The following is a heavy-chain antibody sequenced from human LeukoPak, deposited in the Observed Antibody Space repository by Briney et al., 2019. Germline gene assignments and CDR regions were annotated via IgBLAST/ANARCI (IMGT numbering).Heavy chain of an antibody. CDR2: INPSGGST. CDR3: ARTYYYGSGSYSEYYFDY. Sequence: GASVKVSCKASGYPFTSYYMHWVRQAPGQGLEWMGIINPSGGSTSYAQKFQGRVTMTRDTSTSTVYMELSSLRSEDTAVYYCARTYYYGSGSYSEYYFDYWGQGTLVTVSS. V-gene: IGHV1-46*01. D-gene: IGHD3-10*01. J-gene: IGHJ4*02. CDR1: GYPFTSYY.